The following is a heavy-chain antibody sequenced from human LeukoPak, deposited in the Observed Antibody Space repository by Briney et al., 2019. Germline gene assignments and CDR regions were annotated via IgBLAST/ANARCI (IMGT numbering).Heavy chain of an antibody. CDR1: GGSISSYY. J-gene: IGHJ3*02. V-gene: IGHV4-59*01. Sequence: SGTLSLTCAVSGGSISSYYWSWIRQPPGKGLEWIGYIYYSGSTNYNPSLKSRVTKSVDTSKNQFSLKLSSVTAADTAVYYCARNTLWSGELSNDAFDIWGQGTMVTVSS. CDR3: ARNTLWSGELSNDAFDI. D-gene: IGHD3-10*01. CDR2: IYYSGST.